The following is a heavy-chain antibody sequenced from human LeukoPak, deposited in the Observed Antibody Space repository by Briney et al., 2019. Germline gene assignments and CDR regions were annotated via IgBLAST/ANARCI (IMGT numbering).Heavy chain of an antibody. CDR2: INPDSGGA. Sequence: ASMKVSCKTSGYTFTAYYMHWVRQAPGQGLEWVGRINPDSGGAKYAQKFQGRVTLTWDTSISTAYMELSRLRSDDTAVYYCARDTARHVLRFLEWLSHAFDIWGQGTMATVSS. J-gene: IGHJ3*02. D-gene: IGHD3-3*01. CDR1: GYTFTAYY. CDR3: ARDTARHVLRFLEWLSHAFDI. V-gene: IGHV1-2*06.